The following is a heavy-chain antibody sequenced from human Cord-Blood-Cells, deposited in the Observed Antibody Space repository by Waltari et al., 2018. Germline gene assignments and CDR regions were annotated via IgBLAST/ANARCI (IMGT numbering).Heavy chain of an antibody. D-gene: IGHD6-13*01. CDR2: IYYSGST. J-gene: IGHJ4*02. V-gene: IGHV4-39*01. CDR1: GGSISSSSYY. CDR3: ARRSIAAAGTDY. Sequence: QLQLQESGPGLVKPSETLSLTCTVSGGSISSSSYYWGWIRQPPGKGLEWIGSIYYSGSTYYNPSLKCRVTISVDTSKTQFSLKLSSVTAADTAVYYCARRSIAAAGTDYWGQGTLVTVSS.